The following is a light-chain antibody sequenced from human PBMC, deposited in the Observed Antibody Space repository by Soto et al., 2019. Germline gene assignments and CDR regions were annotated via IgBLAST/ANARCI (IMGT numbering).Light chain of an antibody. CDR3: QQNNNWPPIT. J-gene: IGKJ5*01. CDR1: QSVSSN. CDR2: AAS. V-gene: IGKV3-15*01. Sequence: EIVLAQSPGTLSLSPGERATLSCRASQSVSSNLAWYQQKPGQAPRLLIYAASTRATGVPARFSGSGSGTEFTLTISSLQSEDFAVYYCQQNNNWPPITFGQGTRLENK.